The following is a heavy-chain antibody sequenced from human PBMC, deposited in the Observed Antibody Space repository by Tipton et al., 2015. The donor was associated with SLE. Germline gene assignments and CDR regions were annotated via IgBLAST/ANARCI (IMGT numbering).Heavy chain of an antibody. CDR1: GGSMSRSGYC. CDR3: ARQVVYDTSGYYYFDS. V-gene: IGHV4-39*01. CDR2: VLYSGTT. D-gene: IGHD3-22*01. J-gene: IGHJ4*02. Sequence: TLSLTCTVSGGSMSRSGYCWAWVRQSPGKGLEWIGHVLYSGTTNYNPSLKSRVTISVDTSKSQFSLRLNSVTAADTAVYYCARQVVYDTSGYYYFDSWGQGTLVTVSS.